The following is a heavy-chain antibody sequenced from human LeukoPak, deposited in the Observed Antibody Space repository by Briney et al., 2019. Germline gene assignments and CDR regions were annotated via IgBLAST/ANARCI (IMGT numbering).Heavy chain of an antibody. V-gene: IGHV3-15*01. Sequence: PGGSLRLSCAASGFTFGSYSMSWVRQAPGKGLEWVGRIKSKTDGGTTDYAAPVKGRFTISRDDSKNTLYLQMNSLKTEDTAVHYCTSRSRATAMVATLHYYYYYYMDVWGKGTTVTISS. CDR1: GFTFGSYS. D-gene: IGHD5-18*01. CDR3: TSRSRATAMVATLHYYYYYYMDV. J-gene: IGHJ6*03. CDR2: IKSKTDGGTT.